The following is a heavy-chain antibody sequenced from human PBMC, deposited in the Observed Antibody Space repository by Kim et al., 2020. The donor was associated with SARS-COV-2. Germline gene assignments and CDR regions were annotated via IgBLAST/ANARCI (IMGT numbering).Heavy chain of an antibody. CDR2: ISGSGGST. CDR1: GFTFSSYA. V-gene: IGHV3-23*01. CDR3: AKVFHSSPHPFDAFDI. Sequence: GGSLRLSCAASGFTFSSYAMSWVRQAPGKGLEWVSAISGSGGSTYYADSVKGRFTISRDNSKNTLYLQMNSLRAEDTAVYYCAKVFHSSPHPFDAFDIWGQGTMVTVSS. J-gene: IGHJ3*02. D-gene: IGHD6-13*01.